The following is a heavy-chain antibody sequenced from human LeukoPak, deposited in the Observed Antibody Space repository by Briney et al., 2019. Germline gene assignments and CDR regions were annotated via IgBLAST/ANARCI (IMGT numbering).Heavy chain of an antibody. Sequence: PGGSLRLPCAASGFTFSSYWMSWVRQAPGKGLEWVANIKQDGSEKYYVDSVKGRFTISRDNAKNSLYLQMNSLRAEDTAVYYCASYCSSTSCHAEYFQHWGQGTLVTVSS. V-gene: IGHV3-7*01. J-gene: IGHJ1*01. CDR3: ASYCSSTSCHAEYFQH. D-gene: IGHD2-2*01. CDR1: GFTFSSYW. CDR2: IKQDGSEK.